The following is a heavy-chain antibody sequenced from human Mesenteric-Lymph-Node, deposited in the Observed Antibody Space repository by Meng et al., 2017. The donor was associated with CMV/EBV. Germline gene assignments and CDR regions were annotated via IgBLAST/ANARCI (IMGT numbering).Heavy chain of an antibody. D-gene: IGHD3-22*01. V-gene: IGHV5-51*01. CDR1: GYSFSNYW. J-gene: IGHJ1*01. Sequence: GGSLRLSCKGSGYSFSNYWIAWVRHMPGKGLEWMGTIYPGDSDTTYGPSFQGRFTISRDNLDNTLFLQMKSLRDEDTAVYYCAQGAGYKYDSSGYSLPGGYLQLWGQGILVTVSS. CDR3: AQGAGYKYDSSGYSLPGGYLQL. CDR2: IYPGDSDT.